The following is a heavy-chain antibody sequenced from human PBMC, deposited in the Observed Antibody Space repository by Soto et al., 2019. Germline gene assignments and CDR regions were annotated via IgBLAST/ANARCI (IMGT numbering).Heavy chain of an antibody. CDR2: IHYSGST. CDR1: GGSISGEGYY. J-gene: IGHJ5*02. CDR3: ARAWTATAGWANWFDR. Sequence: QVQLQESGPGLVEPSQTLSLTCTVSGGSISGEGYYWSWIRQYSGRGLEWIGYIHYSGSTYSNPSLKSRVTISVDTSKTQFLLKLTSVTAPDTAVYYCARAWTATAGWANWFDRWGQGTLVTVSS. D-gene: IGHD6-13*01. V-gene: IGHV4-31*03.